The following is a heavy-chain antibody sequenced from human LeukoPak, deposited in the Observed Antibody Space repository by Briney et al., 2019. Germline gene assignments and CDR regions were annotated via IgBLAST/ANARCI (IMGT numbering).Heavy chain of an antibody. D-gene: IGHD1-1*01. V-gene: IGHV4-59*01. CDR1: GVSISSDY. CDR2: IYYSGST. J-gene: IGHJ4*02. Sequence: PSETLSLTCAVSGVSISSDYWSWIRQPPGKGLEWIGYIYYSGSTNYNPSLNSRVTISVDTSKNQFSMKLSSVTAADTAVYYCARVQNEDYFDYWGQGTLVTVSS. CDR3: ARVQNEDYFDY.